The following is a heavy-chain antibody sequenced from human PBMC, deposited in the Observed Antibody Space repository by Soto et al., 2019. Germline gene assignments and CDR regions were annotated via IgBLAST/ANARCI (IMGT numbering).Heavy chain of an antibody. CDR2: INPNSGGT. Sequence: ASVKVSCKASGYTFTGYYMHWVRQAPGQGLEWMGWINPNSGGTNYAQKFQGWVTMTRDTSISTAYMELSRLRSEDTAVYYCARGYCMSTCCYGSWYLFDPWGQGTLVTVYS. CDR3: ARGYCMSTCCYGSWYLFDP. J-gene: IGHJ5*02. V-gene: IGHV1-2*04. D-gene: IGHD2-2*01. CDR1: GYTFTGYY.